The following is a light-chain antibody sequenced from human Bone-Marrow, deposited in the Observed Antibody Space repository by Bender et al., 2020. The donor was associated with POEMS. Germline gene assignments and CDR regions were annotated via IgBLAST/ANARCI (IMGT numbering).Light chain of an antibody. CDR2: KDT. Sequence: SYELTQPPSVSVSPGQTVSITCSGDKLGEKFACWHQQKPGQSPVLIIYKDTKRPSGIPERFSGSNSGNTATLTISGTQAMDEADYYCQAWDRSTAVFGGGTKLTVL. V-gene: IGLV3-1*01. CDR1: KLGEKF. J-gene: IGLJ3*02. CDR3: QAWDRSTAV.